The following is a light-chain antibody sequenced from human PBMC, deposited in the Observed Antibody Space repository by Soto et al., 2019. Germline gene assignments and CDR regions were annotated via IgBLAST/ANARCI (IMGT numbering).Light chain of an antibody. CDR3: ETWDSNTWV. Sequence: QLVLTQSSSASASLGPSVKLTCTLSSGHSSYIITWHQQQPGKAPRYLMKLEGSGSYNKGSGVPDRFSGSSSGADRYLTISNLQFEDEADYYCETWDSNTWVFGGGTKLTVL. CDR2: LEGSGSY. CDR1: SGHSSYI. V-gene: IGLV4-60*02. J-gene: IGLJ3*02.